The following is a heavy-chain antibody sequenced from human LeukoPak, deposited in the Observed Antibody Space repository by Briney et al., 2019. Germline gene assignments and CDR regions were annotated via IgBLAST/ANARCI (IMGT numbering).Heavy chain of an antibody. Sequence: PSETLSLTCAVYGGSFSGYYWSWIRQPPGKGLEWIGEINHSGSTNYNPSLKSRVTISVDTSKNQFSLKLSSVTAADTAVYYCASSGSYPYDFDYWGQGTLVTVSS. CDR3: ASSGSYPYDFDY. V-gene: IGHV4-34*01. CDR1: GGSFSGYY. D-gene: IGHD3-16*01. CDR2: INHSGST. J-gene: IGHJ4*02.